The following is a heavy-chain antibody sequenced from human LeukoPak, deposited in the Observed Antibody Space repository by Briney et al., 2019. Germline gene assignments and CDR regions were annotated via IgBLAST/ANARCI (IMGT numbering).Heavy chain of an antibody. CDR1: GFTFRSYW. D-gene: IGHD6-13*01. V-gene: IGHV3-7*05. CDR2: IKQDESEN. CDR3: ARDPYSSSWSYGMDV. Sequence: GGSLRLSCIASGFTFRSYWMSWVRQTPEKGLEGVANIKQDESENVYVDSVKGRFTISRENAKSPVSLQMNSLRAEDTAVYYCARDPYSSSWSYGMDVWGQGTTVTVSS. J-gene: IGHJ6*02.